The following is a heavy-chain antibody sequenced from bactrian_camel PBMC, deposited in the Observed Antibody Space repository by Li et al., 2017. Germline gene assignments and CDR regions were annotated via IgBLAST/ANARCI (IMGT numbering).Heavy chain of an antibody. CDR2: MYSGSIDT. D-gene: IGHD6*01. J-gene: IGHJ4*01. V-gene: IGHV3-2*01. CDR3: AMLYPAYAVVADETNY. CDR1: GFTFSSYY. Sequence: HVQLVESGGGLVQPGGSLRLSCAASGFTFSSYYMSWVRQAPGKGLEWVSSMYSGSIDTAYADSVKGRFTISRDNPKNTLYLQMNSLKTEDTAMYYCAMLYPAYAVVADETNYWGQGTQVTVS.